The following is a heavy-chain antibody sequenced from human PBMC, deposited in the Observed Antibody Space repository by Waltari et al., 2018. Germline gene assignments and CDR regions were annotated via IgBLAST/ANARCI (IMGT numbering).Heavy chain of an antibody. J-gene: IGHJ4*02. CDR3: AKDHVVVVPGGMTKVFDY. Sequence: VHLVESGGGVVQPGGALGLSCAESVLIFRSHGLHWGRQAPGKGLEWVAFITYDGSNKYYADSMKGRFTVSRDNSKNTLFLQMNTLRAEDTAVYYCAKDHVVVVPGGMTKVFDYWGQGTLVTVSS. V-gene: IGHV3-30*02. CDR2: ITYDGSNK. CDR1: VLIFRSHG. D-gene: IGHD2-2*01.